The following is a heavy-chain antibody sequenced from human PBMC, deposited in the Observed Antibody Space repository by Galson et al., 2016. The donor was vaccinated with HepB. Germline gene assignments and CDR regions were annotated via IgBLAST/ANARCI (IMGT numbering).Heavy chain of an antibody. CDR1: GHNFNSYW. CDR2: IYPGDSDT. J-gene: IGHJ3*02. V-gene: IGHV5-51*01. D-gene: IGHD1-26*01. CDR3: ASPQVGGAFDI. Sequence: QSGAEVKKPGESLRISCKISGHNFNSYWIAWVRQMPGEGLEWMGIIYPGDSDTRYSPSFQGQVTISADKSISTAYLHWSSLKASDTAMYYCASPQVGGAFDIWGRGTTVSVSS.